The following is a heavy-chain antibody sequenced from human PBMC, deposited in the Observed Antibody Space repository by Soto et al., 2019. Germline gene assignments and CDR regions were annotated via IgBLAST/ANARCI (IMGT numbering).Heavy chain of an antibody. Sequence: LRLSCAASGFTFSSYAMSWVRQAPGKGLEWVSAISGSGGSTYYADSVKGRFTISRDNSKNTLYLQMNSLRAEDTAVYYCAIRPGGSYYGMDVWGQGTTVTVSS. CDR3: AIRPGGSYYGMDV. V-gene: IGHV3-23*01. D-gene: IGHD3-16*01. CDR1: GFTFSSYA. CDR2: ISGSGGST. J-gene: IGHJ6*02.